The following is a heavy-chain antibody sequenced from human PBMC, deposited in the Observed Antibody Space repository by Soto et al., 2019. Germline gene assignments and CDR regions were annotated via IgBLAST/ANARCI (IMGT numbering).Heavy chain of an antibody. CDR2: IHSTRSP. V-gene: IGHV4-4*07. Sequence: PSETLSLSWTVSGDSVSKYYWNWIRQPAGKGLEWIGRIHSTRSPDYNPSLKSRVTLSVDTSKNQFSLKLSLTSVTAADTAVYYCARSPAYGDYANLDTWGQGTLVTVSS. D-gene: IGHD4-17*01. CDR3: ARSPAYGDYANLDT. CDR1: GDSVSKYY. J-gene: IGHJ5*02.